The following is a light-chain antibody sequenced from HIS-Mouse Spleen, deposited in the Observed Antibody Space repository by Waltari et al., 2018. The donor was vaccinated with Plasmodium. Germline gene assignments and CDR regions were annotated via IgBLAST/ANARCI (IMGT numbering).Light chain of an antibody. CDR3: SSYAGSNKLV. J-gene: IGLJ2*01. CDR1: SSDVGGYNY. Sequence: QSALTQPPSASGSPGQSVTISCTGTSSDVGGYNYVSWYQQHPGKAPKLMIYEVSKRPSVVPDRFSGWKSGNTASLTVSGLQAEDEADYYCSSYAGSNKLVFGGGTKLTVL. CDR2: EVS. V-gene: IGLV2-8*01.